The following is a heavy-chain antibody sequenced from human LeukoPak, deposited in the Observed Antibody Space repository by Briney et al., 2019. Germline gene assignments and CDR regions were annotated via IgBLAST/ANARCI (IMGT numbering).Heavy chain of an antibody. D-gene: IGHD1-26*01. CDR1: GYTFTSYG. V-gene: IGHV1-18*01. J-gene: IGHJ4*02. Sequence: ASVKVSCKASGYTFTSYGISWVRQAPGQGLEWMGWISAYNGNTNYAQKLQGRVTMTTDTSTSTAYMELRSLGSDDTAVYYCARVAVVGATMGGFDYWGQGALATVSS. CDR2: ISAYNGNT. CDR3: ARVAVVGATMGGFDY.